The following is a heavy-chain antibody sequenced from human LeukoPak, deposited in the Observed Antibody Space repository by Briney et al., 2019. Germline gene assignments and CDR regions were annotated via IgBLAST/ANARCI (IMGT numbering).Heavy chain of an antibody. CDR3: ARGVWAPFDS. Sequence: GGSLRLSCAASGFTFSSYAMSRVRPAPGKGLEWVANILQVGSEKNYVDSGKGRFSISRDNAKNSLILQMNSLRDEDTAVYYCARGVWAPFDSWGQGTLVSVSS. D-gene: IGHD7-27*01. J-gene: IGHJ4*02. CDR1: GFTFSSYA. V-gene: IGHV3-7*01. CDR2: ILQVGSEK.